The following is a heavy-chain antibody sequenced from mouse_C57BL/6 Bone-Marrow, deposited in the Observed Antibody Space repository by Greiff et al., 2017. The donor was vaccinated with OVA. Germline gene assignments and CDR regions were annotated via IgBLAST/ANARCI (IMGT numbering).Heavy chain of an antibody. V-gene: IGHV1-55*01. Sequence: VQLQQPGAELVKPGASVKMSCKASGYTFTSYWITWVKQRPGQGLEWIGDIYPGSGSTNYNEKFKSKATLTVDTSSSTAYMQLSSLTSEDSAVYYCARDYGSVYYFDYWGQGTTLTVPS. J-gene: IGHJ2*01. CDR2: IYPGSGST. CDR3: ARDYGSVYYFDY. D-gene: IGHD1-1*01. CDR1: GYTFTSYW.